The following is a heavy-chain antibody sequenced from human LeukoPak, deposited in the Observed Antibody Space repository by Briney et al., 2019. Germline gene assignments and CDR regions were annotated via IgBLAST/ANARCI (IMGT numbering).Heavy chain of an antibody. CDR1: GGSISSGSYY. D-gene: IGHD3-16*01. CDR3: ARDGGLARANWFDP. V-gene: IGHV4-39*07. J-gene: IGHJ5*02. CDR2: IYYSGST. Sequence: SETLSLTCTVSGGSISSGSYYWSWIRQPPGKGLEWIGSIYYSGSTYYNPSLKSRVTISVDTSKNQFSLKLSSVTAADTAVYYCARDGGLARANWFDPWGQGTLVTVSS.